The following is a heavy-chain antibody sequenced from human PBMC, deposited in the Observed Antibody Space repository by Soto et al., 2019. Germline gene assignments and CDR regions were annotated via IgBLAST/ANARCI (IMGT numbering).Heavy chain of an antibody. CDR2: IYYSGST. D-gene: IGHD3-3*01. CDR1: GGSISSSSYY. CDR3: ARQCGVVTLPAKAYGLDV. J-gene: IGHJ6*04. Sequence: SATLSLTCTGSGGSISSSSYYWGWIRQPPGKGLEWIGSIYYSGSTYYNPSLKRRVTISVDTSKNQFSLKLSSVTAADTAVYYWARQCGVVTLPAKAYGLDVRGKGTTVS. V-gene: IGHV4-39*01.